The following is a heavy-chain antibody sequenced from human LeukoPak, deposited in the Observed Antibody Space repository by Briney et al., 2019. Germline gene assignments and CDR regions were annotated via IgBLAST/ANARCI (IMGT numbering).Heavy chain of an antibody. J-gene: IGHJ4*02. V-gene: IGHV6-1*01. D-gene: IGHD1-26*01. Sequence: SQTLSLTCAISGDSVSSTGAAWAWIRQSPSRGLEWLGRTYYRSKWSNDSAVSVKSRITINPDTSKNHFSLHLNSVTPEDSAVYYCGREIGSVADWGQGTLVTVSS. CDR2: TYYRSKWSN. CDR1: GDSVSSTGAA. CDR3: GREIGSVAD.